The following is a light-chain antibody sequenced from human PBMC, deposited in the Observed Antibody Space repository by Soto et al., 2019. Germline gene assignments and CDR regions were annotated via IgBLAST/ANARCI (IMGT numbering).Light chain of an antibody. CDR3: MQALQTPPA. CDR2: LGS. CDR1: QSLLHSNGYNY. J-gene: IGKJ1*01. V-gene: IGKV2-28*01. Sequence: DIVMTHSPLSLPVTPGEPASISCRSSQSLLHSNGYNYLDWYLQKPGQSPQLLIYLGSNRASGVPDRFSGSGSGTDSTLKISRVEAEDVGVYYCMQALQTPPAFGQGTKVEIK.